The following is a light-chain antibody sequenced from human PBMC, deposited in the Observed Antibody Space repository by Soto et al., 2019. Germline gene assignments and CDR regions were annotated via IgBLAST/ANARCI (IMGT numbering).Light chain of an antibody. V-gene: IGKV1-39*01. Sequence: DIQMTQSPSSLSASVGDRVTIACRASQSISSYLNWYQQKPGKAPKLLIYAASSLQSGVPSMFSGSGSGTDFTLTISSLQPEDFAPYYCQQSYSTPLTFGGGTKVDIK. CDR3: QQSYSTPLT. J-gene: IGKJ4*01. CDR1: QSISSY. CDR2: AAS.